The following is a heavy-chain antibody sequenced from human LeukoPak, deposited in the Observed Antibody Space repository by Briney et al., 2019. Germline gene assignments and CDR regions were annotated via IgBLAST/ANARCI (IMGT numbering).Heavy chain of an antibody. CDR2: ISSSSSYI. Sequence: GGSLRLSCAASGFTFSSYSMNWVRQAPGKGLEWVSSISSSSSYIYYADSVKGRFTISRDNAKNSLYLQMNSLRAEDTAVYYCARQIWFGESRPFDYWGQGTLVTVSS. CDR1: GFTFSSYS. D-gene: IGHD3-10*01. J-gene: IGHJ4*02. V-gene: IGHV3-21*01. CDR3: ARQIWFGESRPFDY.